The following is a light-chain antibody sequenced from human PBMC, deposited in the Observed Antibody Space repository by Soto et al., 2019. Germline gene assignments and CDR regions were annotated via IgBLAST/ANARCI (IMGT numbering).Light chain of an antibody. CDR3: SSYAGSTDV. CDR2: EVS. CDR1: SSDVGGYNY. J-gene: IGLJ1*01. V-gene: IGLV2-8*01. Sequence: QSALTQPPSASGSPGQSVTISCTGTSSDVGGYNYVSWYQQHPGKAPKLMIYEVSKRPSGVPDRFSGSKSGNTASLTVSGLQAEDEADYYCSSYAGSTDVFGTGTKVT.